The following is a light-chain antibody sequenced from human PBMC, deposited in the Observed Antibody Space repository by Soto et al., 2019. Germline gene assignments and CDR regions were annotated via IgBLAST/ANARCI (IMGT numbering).Light chain of an antibody. J-gene: IGLJ2*01. CDR3: SSYTSNNTYVV. Sequence: LTQPHSVSESPGKTVTISCTGTSSDVGGYNYVSWYQQHPDKAPKVMIYEVSNRPSGVSNRFSGSKSGNTASLTISGLQAEDEADYYCSSYTSNNTYVVFGGGTKLTVL. V-gene: IGLV2-14*01. CDR1: SSDVGGYNY. CDR2: EVS.